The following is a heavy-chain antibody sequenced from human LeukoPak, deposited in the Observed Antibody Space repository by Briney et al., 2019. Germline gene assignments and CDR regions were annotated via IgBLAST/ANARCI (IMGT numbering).Heavy chain of an antibody. CDR2: IWYDGSNK. Sequence: GRSLRLSCAASGFTFSSYGMHWVRQAPGKGLEWVAVIWYDGSNKYYADSVKGRFTISRDNSKNTLYLQMNSLRAEDTAVYYCARDNRILYQGARYHGMDVWGQGTTVTVSS. V-gene: IGHV3-33*01. J-gene: IGHJ6*02. CDR1: GFTFSSYG. D-gene: IGHD2-8*01. CDR3: ARDNRILYQGARYHGMDV.